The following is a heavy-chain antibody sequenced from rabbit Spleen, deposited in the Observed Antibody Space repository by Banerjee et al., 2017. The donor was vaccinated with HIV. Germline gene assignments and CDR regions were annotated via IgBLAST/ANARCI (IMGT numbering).Heavy chain of an antibody. CDR1: GVSFNSGYY. Sequence: QSLEESGGDLVKPGASLTLTCTASGVSFNSGYYMCWVRQAPGKGLEWIGIIYAVKGSTDYATWVNGRFTISSDNAQTTVDLQMHSLTAADTATYFCARAIVPWLGLTRLDLWGPGTLVTVS. CDR3: ARAIVPWLGLTRLDL. D-gene: IGHD4-1*01. V-gene: IGHV1S40*01. CDR2: IYAVKGST. J-gene: IGHJ3*01.